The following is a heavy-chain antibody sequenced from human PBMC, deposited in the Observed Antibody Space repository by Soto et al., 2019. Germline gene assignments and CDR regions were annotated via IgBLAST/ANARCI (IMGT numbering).Heavy chain of an antibody. J-gene: IGHJ3*02. CDR2: ISGSLGSA. V-gene: IGHV3-23*01. CDR3: AKDSRLPGFGLLIHALDI. D-gene: IGHD3-3*01. Sequence: GGSLRLSCAVSGFTFNDYAMSWVRQAPGKGLEWVSTISGSLGSAYYAASVEGRFTISGDNSNNTLYLQMNSLRVEDTATYYCAKDSRLPGFGLLIHALDIWGHGTMVTVSS. CDR1: GFTFNDYA.